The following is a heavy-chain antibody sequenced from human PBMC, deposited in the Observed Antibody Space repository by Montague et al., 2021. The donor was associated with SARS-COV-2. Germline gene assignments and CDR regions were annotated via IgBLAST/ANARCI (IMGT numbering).Heavy chain of an antibody. CDR2: INHGGST. CDR3: ARLGDGVVPSPILGVGPYYSYYDMDV. CDR1: GGSFSTYS. Sequence: SETLSLTCAVHGGSFSTYSWNWIRQPPGKGLEWIGEINHGGSTNYNPSLKSRVTISADTPKNQFSLTLTSVAAAATAVYDCARLGDGVVPSPILGVGPYYSYYDMDVWGKGTTVTVSS. J-gene: IGHJ6*03. D-gene: IGHD3-10*01. V-gene: IGHV4-34*01.